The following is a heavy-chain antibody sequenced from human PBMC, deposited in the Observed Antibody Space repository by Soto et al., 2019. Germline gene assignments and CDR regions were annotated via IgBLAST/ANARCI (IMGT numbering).Heavy chain of an antibody. J-gene: IGHJ4*02. Sequence: ASVKVSCKASGGTFSSYAISWVRQAPGQGLEWMGGIIPIFGTANYAQKFQGRVTITADESTSTAYMELSSLRSEDTAVYYCARGGVMATILGYFDYWGQGTLVTVSS. CDR2: IIPIFGTA. CDR3: ARGGVMATILGYFDY. CDR1: GGTFSSYA. V-gene: IGHV1-69*13. D-gene: IGHD2-21*01.